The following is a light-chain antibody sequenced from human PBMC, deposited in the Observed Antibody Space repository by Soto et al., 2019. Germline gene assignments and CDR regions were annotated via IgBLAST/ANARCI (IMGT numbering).Light chain of an antibody. J-gene: IGKJ4*01. CDR2: DAS. CDR1: QSVSSY. V-gene: IGKV3-11*01. Sequence: EIVLTQSPAPLYLSPGERATLSCRASQSVSSYLAWYQQKPGPAPRLLIYDASNRATGIPARFRGGGSGTDGTLTISSLEPEDFAVYYCQQRSNWPLTFGGGTKVEIK. CDR3: QQRSNWPLT.